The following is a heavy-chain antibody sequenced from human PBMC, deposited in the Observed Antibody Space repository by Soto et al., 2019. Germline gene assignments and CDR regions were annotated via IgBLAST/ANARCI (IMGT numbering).Heavy chain of an antibody. Sequence: ASVKVSCKASGYTFTSYGISCVRQPPGQELQRMGWISAYNANTNYAHKLQRKFTMTTDTSTNTAYMELRSLRSDDTAVYYCARAKGVATGTFDYWGQGTLVTVSS. CDR1: GYTFTSYG. J-gene: IGHJ4*02. V-gene: IGHV1-18*04. D-gene: IGHD5-12*01. CDR2: ISAYNANT. CDR3: ARAKGVATGTFDY.